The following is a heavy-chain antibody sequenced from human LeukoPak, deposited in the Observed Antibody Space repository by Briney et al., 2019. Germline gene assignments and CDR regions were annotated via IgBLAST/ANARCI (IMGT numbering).Heavy chain of an antibody. Sequence: HPGGSLRLSCAASGFTVSSNYMSWVRQAPGKGLEWVSVIYSGGSTYYADSVKGRFTISRDNSKNTLYLQMNSLRAEDTAVYYCARAPPQYSSGWYRAEYFQHWGQGTLVTVSS. CDR1: GFTVSSNY. CDR3: ARAPPQYSSGWYRAEYFQH. CDR2: IYSGGST. V-gene: IGHV3-66*01. D-gene: IGHD6-19*01. J-gene: IGHJ1*01.